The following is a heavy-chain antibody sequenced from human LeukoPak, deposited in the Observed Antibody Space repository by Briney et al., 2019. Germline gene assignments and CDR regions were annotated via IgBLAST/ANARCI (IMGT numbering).Heavy chain of an antibody. Sequence: ASVKVSCKASGYTFTSYYMHWVRQAPGQGLGWMGIINPSGGSTSYAQKFQGRVTMTRDTSTSTVYMELSSLRSEDTAVYYCARDPREVCSGGSCYSPNNWFDPWGQGTLVTVSS. CDR2: INPSGGST. CDR3: ARDPREVCSGGSCYSPNNWFDP. V-gene: IGHV1-46*01. CDR1: GYTFTSYY. J-gene: IGHJ5*02. D-gene: IGHD2-15*01.